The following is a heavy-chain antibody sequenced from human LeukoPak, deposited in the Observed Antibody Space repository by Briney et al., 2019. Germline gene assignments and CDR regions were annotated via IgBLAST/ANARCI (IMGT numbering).Heavy chain of an antibody. J-gene: IGHJ4*02. D-gene: IGHD6-13*01. CDR3: ARDSSSWYYDY. CDR2: IKSDGSST. CDR1: EFTFSSYW. Sequence: GGSLRLSCAASEFTFSSYWMHWVRQAPGKGLVWVSCIKSDGSSTTYAASVKGRFTISRDNAKNTLHLQLNSLRAEDTAVYYCARDSSSWYYDYWGQGTLVTVSS. V-gene: IGHV3-74*03.